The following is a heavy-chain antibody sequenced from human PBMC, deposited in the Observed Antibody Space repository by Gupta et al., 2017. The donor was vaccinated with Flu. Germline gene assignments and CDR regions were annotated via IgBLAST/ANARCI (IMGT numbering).Heavy chain of an antibody. CDR1: GGSLTSRSYW. V-gene: IGHV4-39*01. Sequence: VSGGSLTSRSYWWGWIRQPPGKGLEWIGSIYYTGNIHYNPSLRSRVTMSLDTSKKQFSLVLTSVTAADMAVYYCARHYGLARPMDVWGQGTTVTVSS. CDR3: ARHYGLARPMDV. D-gene: IGHD3-9*01. J-gene: IGHJ6*02. CDR2: IYYTGNI.